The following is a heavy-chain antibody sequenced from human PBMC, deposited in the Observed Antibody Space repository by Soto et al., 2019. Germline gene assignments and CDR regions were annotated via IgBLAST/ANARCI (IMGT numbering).Heavy chain of an antibody. CDR2: IIPIFGTA. CDR3: ARQYCSSTSCYLAYYYYGMDV. V-gene: IGHV1-69*13. D-gene: IGHD2-2*01. CDR1: GCTFSSYA. Sequence: SVKVSCKASGCTFSSYAISWVRQAPGQGLEWMGGIIPIFGTANYAQKFQGRVTITADESTSTAYMELSSLRSEDTAVYYCARQYCSSTSCYLAYYYYGMDVWGQGTTVTVSS. J-gene: IGHJ6*02.